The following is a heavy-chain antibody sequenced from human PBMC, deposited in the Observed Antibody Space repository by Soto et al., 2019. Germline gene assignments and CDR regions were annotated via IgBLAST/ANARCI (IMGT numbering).Heavy chain of an antibody. D-gene: IGHD6-13*01. CDR1: GGSISSSGFS. V-gene: IGHV4-30-2*01. J-gene: IGHJ4*02. CDR3: AGGQQLVRNY. CDR2: IYHSGST. Sequence: SETLSLTCAVSGGSISSSGFSWSWIRQPPGKGLEWIGYIYHSGSTYYNPSLKSRVTISVDRSKNQFSLKLSSVTAADTAVYYCAGGQQLVRNYWGQGTLVTVSS.